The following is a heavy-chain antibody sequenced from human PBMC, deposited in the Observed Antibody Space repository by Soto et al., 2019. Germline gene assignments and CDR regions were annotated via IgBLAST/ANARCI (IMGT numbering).Heavy chain of an antibody. CDR3: ARGGRNCSSTSCYIGNYYYGMDV. J-gene: IGHJ6*02. CDR1: GYSFTSYW. V-gene: IGHV5-51*01. Sequence: GESLKISCKVSGYSFTSYWIGGVRQMPGKGLEWMGIIYPGDSDTRYSPSFQGQVTISADKSISTAYLQWSSLKASDTAMYYCARGGRNCSSTSCYIGNYYYGMDVWGQGTTVTGSS. CDR2: IYPGDSDT. D-gene: IGHD2-2*02.